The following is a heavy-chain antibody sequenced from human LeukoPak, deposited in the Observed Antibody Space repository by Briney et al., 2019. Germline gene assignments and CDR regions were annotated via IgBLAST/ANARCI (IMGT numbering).Heavy chain of an antibody. CDR1: AATFSSYA. D-gene: IGHD2-21*02. V-gene: IGHV1-69*05. Sequence: GASVTLSCTASAATFSSYAISWVRQAPGQGLGLMGGIIPIFGTANYAQKFQGRVTITTDESTSTAYMELSSLRSEDTAVYYCASPRAYCGGDCYSAFDYWGQGTLVTVSS. CDR3: ASPRAYCGGDCYSAFDY. J-gene: IGHJ4*02. CDR2: IIPIFGTA.